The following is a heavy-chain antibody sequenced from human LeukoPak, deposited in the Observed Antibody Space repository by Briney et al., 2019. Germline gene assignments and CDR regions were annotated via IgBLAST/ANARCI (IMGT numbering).Heavy chain of an antibody. V-gene: IGHV3-21*06. J-gene: IGHJ4*02. Sequence: GGSLRLSCAASGFTFSSYWMNWVRQAPGKGLEWVSSISSSSTYIYYADSVKGRFTISRDNAKNSMYLQMNSLRGEDTAVYYCARDSTRFDYWGQGTLVTVSS. CDR1: GFTFSSYW. CDR2: ISSSSTYI. CDR3: ARDSTRFDY.